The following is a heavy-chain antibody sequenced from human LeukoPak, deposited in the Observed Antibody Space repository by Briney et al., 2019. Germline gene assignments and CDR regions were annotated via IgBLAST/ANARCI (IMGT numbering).Heavy chain of an antibody. CDR2: IKEDGSEN. J-gene: IGHJ4*02. Sequence: GGSLRLSCAASGFTFSRYWMTWVRQAPGKGLEWVANIKEDGSENSYVESVKGRFTISGDNAKNSLYLQLNSLRAEDTAVYFCARQRYSDYWGQGTLVTVSS. V-gene: IGHV3-7*01. CDR1: GFTFSRYW. D-gene: IGHD1-1*01. CDR3: ARQRYSDY.